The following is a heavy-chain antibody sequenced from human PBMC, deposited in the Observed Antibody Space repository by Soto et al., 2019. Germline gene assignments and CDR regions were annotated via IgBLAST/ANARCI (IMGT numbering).Heavy chain of an antibody. CDR2: IYHGGNT. CDR3: ATGVDTAKDGY. J-gene: IGHJ4*02. V-gene: IGHV3-53*01. D-gene: IGHD5-18*01. CDR1: GFTVSSNH. Sequence: VQRVESGGGLIQPGGSLRLSCAASGFTVSSNHMTWIRQAPGRGPEWVSTIYHGGNTYYAGSVKGRFAISRDNSKNMLYLQMNSLRVEDTAVYYCATGVDTAKDGYWGQGTLVTVSS.